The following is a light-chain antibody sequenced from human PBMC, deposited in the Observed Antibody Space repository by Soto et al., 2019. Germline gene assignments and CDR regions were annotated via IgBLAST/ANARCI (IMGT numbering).Light chain of an antibody. J-gene: IGKJ5*01. CDR3: QQYDRWSPLT. V-gene: IGKV3-15*01. Sequence: EIVMTQSRATLSVSPGERATLSCRASQSVSSNLAWYQHKPSQAPSLLIYGASTRATGFPARFSGSVSGAEFTLTSNSLQSEDFEVYYSQQYDRWSPLTIGQEIRMEI. CDR1: QSVSSN. CDR2: GAS.